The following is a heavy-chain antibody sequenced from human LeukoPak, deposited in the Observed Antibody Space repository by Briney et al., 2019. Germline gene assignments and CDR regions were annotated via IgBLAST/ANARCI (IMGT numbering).Heavy chain of an antibody. V-gene: IGHV3-23*01. CDR2: ISGSGGST. Sequence: GGSLRLPCAASGFTFSSYAMSWVRQAPGKGLEWVSAISGSGGSTYYADSVKGRFTISRDNSKNTLYLQMNSLRAEDTAVYYCAKTTIFGVVILRAGFDYWGQGTLVTVSS. CDR1: GFTFSSYA. CDR3: AKTTIFGVVILRAGFDY. J-gene: IGHJ4*02. D-gene: IGHD3-3*01.